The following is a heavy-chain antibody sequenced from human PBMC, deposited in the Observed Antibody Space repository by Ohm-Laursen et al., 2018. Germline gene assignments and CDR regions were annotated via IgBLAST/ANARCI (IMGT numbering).Heavy chain of an antibody. CDR3: ARGQWLNYFDY. J-gene: IGHJ4*02. D-gene: IGHD6-19*01. CDR2: ISWNSGSI. Sequence: SLRLSCAASGFTFDDYAMHWVRQAPGKGLGWVSGISWNSGSIGYADSVRGRFTISRDNAKNSLYLQMNSLRAEDTAVYYCARGQWLNYFDYWGQGTLVTVSS. CDR1: GFTFDDYA. V-gene: IGHV3-9*01.